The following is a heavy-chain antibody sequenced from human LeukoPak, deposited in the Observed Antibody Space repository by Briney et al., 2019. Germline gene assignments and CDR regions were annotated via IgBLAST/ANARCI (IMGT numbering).Heavy chain of an antibody. Sequence: PSETLSLTCTVSGGSISSSSYYWGWIRQPPGKGLEWIASIFYSGSTYYNPSLKSRVTISVDTSKNQFSLKLSSVTAADTAVYYCARHKDYYYSYMDVWGKGTTVTISS. J-gene: IGHJ6*03. CDR2: IFYSGST. CDR1: GGSISSSSYY. CDR3: ARHKDYYYSYMDV. V-gene: IGHV4-39*01.